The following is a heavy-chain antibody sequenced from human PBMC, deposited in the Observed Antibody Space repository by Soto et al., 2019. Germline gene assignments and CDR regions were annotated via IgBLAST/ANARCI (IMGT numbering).Heavy chain of an antibody. Sequence: QLQLQESGSGLVKPSQTLSLTCAVSGGSIISASHSWTWIRQPPGEGLEWIGYISHTGSTYYNPSLKSRVTMSVDRSKNQFSLNLDSVTAAHTAVYYWAREVFSAGSSNWFHPWGQGTLVTVSS. D-gene: IGHD2-15*01. V-gene: IGHV4-30-2*01. CDR3: AREVFSAGSSNWFHP. J-gene: IGHJ5*02. CDR1: GGSIISASHS. CDR2: ISHTGST.